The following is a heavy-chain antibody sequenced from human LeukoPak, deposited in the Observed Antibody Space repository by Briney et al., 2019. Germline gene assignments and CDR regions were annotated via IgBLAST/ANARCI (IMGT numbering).Heavy chain of an antibody. J-gene: IGHJ4*02. V-gene: IGHV3-7*01. CDR3: ARSRSGYYEDY. D-gene: IGHD3-22*01. CDR1: GFTFSSYW. CDR2: IKEDGSGK. Sequence: GGSLRLSCAASGFTFSSYWMSWVRQAPGKGLEWVANIKEDGSGKYYVDSVKGRFTISRDNAKNSLSLQVNSLSAEDTAVYYCARSRSGYYEDYWGQGTLVTVSS.